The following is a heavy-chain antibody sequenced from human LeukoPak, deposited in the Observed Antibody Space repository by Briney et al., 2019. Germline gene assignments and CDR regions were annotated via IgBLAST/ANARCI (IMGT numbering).Heavy chain of an antibody. V-gene: IGHV1-69*04. J-gene: IGHJ6*03. Sequence: SVKVSCKASGGTFSSYTISWVRQAPGQGLEWIGRIIPILGIANYAQKFQGRVTITADKSTSTAYMELSSLRSEDTAVYYCARDLDRMSPNHYYYYMDVWGKGTTVTVSS. CDR2: IIPILGIA. D-gene: IGHD2-8*01. CDR1: GGTFSSYT. CDR3: ARDLDRMSPNHYYYYMDV.